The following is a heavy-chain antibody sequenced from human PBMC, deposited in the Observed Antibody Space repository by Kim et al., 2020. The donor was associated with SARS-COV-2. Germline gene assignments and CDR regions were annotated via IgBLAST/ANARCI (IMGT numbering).Heavy chain of an antibody. CDR3: ARHERESGSPFDY. Sequence: GGSLRLSCAASGFTVSSNYMSWVRQAPGKGLEWVSVIYSGGSTYYADSVKGRFTISRDNSKNTLYLQMNSLRAEDTAVYYCARHERESGSPFDYWGQGTLVTVSS. J-gene: IGHJ4*02. CDR2: IYSGGST. V-gene: IGHV3-66*04. D-gene: IGHD1-26*01. CDR1: GFTVSSNY.